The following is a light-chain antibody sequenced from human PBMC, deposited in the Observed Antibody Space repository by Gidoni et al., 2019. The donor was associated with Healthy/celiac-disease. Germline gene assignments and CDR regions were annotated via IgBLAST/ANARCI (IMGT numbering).Light chain of an antibody. J-gene: IGKJ4*01. CDR1: QSISSY. CDR2: AAS. CDR3: QQSYSTPLT. Sequence: DKQLPQSPSSLSASVGDRVTITCRASQSISSYLNWYQQKPGKAPKLLIYAASSLQRGVPSRFSGSGSGTDFTLTISSLQPEDFATYYCQQSYSTPLTFGGGTKVEIK. V-gene: IGKV1-39*01.